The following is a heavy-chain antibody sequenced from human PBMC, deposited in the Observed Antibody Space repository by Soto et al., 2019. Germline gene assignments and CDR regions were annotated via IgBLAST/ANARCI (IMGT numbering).Heavy chain of an antibody. CDR2: ISGSGGST. J-gene: IGHJ4*02. CDR1: GFTFSSYA. D-gene: IGHD4-4*01. V-gene: IGHV3-23*01. Sequence: GGSLRLSCAASGFTFSSYAMSWVRQAPGKGLEWVSAISGSGGSTYYADSVKGRFTISRDNSKNTLYLQMNSLRAEDTAVYYCAYHVEVTTGLDYWGQGTLVTVSS. CDR3: AYHVEVTTGLDY.